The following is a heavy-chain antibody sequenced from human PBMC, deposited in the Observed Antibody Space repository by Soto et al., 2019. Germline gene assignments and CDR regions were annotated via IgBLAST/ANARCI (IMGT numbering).Heavy chain of an antibody. V-gene: IGHV3-23*01. CDR2: ISASGGGT. J-gene: IGHJ4*02. CDR1: GFTFNSYA. D-gene: IGHD1-26*01. Sequence: EVQLLESGGGLVQPGGSLRLSGAASGFTFNSYAMSWVRQAPGKGLEWVSSISASGGGTYYADSVKGRFTISRDNSKNTLYLQMNSLRAEDTAVYYCAKFYGEGSLLPFDSWGQGTLVTFSS. CDR3: AKFYGEGSLLPFDS.